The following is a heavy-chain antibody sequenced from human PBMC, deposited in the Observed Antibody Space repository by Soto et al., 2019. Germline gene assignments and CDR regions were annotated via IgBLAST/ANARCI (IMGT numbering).Heavy chain of an antibody. J-gene: IGHJ5*02. CDR2: IYPGDSDT. D-gene: IGHD2-2*01. V-gene: IGHV5-51*01. CDR1: GYSFTSYW. Sequence: PGESLKISCKGSGYSFTSYWIGWVRQMPGKGLEWMGIIYPGDSDTRYSPSFQGQVTISADKSISTAYLQWTSLKASDTAMYYCARLLVPAGGQSNWFDPWGQGTLVTVSS. CDR3: ARLLVPAGGQSNWFDP.